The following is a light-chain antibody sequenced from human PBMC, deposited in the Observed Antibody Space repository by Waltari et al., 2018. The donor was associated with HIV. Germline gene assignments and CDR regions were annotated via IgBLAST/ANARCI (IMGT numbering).Light chain of an antibody. J-gene: IGLJ2*01. CDR3: SSYTTRNTLL. V-gene: IGLV2-14*01. CDR1: SSDIGAYNF. CDR2: SVS. Sequence: QSALTQPASVSGSPGQSITFSCSGSSSDIGAYNFVSWYQQHPGKAPKLIIYSVSNRPSGVSDRFSGSSSGNTASLTISGLQAEDEADYYCSSYTTRNTLLFGGGTRLTVL.